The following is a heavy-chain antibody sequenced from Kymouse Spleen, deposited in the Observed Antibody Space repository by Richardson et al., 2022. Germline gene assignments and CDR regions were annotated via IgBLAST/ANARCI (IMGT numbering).Heavy chain of an antibody. CDR1: GGSFSGYY. Sequence: QVQLQQWGAGLLKPSETLSLTCAVYGGSFSGYYWSWIRQPPGKGLEWIGEINHSGSTNYNPSLKSRVTISVDTSKNQFSLKLSSVTAADTAVYYCARGYGSGSYDYYGMDVWGQGTTVTVSS. CDR2: INHSGST. CDR3: ARGYGSGSYDYYGMDV. V-gene: IGHV4-34*01. D-gene: IGHD3-10*01. J-gene: IGHJ6*02.